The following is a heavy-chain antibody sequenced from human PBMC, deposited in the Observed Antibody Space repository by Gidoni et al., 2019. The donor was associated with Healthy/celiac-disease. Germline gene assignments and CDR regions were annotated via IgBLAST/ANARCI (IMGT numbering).Heavy chain of an antibody. CDR3: AKVGGRGYSYGYYYYGMDV. J-gene: IGHJ6*02. D-gene: IGHD5-18*01. CDR2: ISGSGGST. V-gene: IGHV3-23*01. Sequence: EVQLLESGGGLVQPGGSLRLSCAASGFTFSSYALRWVRQAPGKGLEWVSAISGSGGSTYYADSVKGRFTISRDNSKNTLYLQMNSLRAEDTAVYYCAKVGGRGYSYGYYYYGMDVWGQGTTVTVSS. CDR1: GFTFSSYA.